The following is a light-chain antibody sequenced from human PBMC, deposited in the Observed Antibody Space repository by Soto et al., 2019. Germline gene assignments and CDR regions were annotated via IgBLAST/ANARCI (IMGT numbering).Light chain of an antibody. CDR3: QQYSNWPKT. J-gene: IGKJ1*01. Sequence: EIVMTQSPATLSLSPGERATLSCRASQSVSSNLAWYQQKPGQAPRLLIYGASTRATGIPARFSGSGSGTEFTLTINSRQSEDFAVYYCQQYSNWPKTFGQGTKVEI. CDR1: QSVSSN. CDR2: GAS. V-gene: IGKV3-15*01.